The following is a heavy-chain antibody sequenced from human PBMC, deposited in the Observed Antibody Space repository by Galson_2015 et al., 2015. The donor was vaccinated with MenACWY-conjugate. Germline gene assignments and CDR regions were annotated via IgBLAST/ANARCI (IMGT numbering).Heavy chain of an antibody. Sequence: SLRLSCAASGFIFSTYAMTWVRQAPGKGLEWVSGISGSGSTTYYADSVKGRFTISRDNSKNTLYLQMNSLRPEDTAVFYCAKSRGASFYFDSWGQGTLVTVSS. CDR1: GFIFSTYA. CDR2: ISGSGSTT. D-gene: IGHD1-26*01. V-gene: IGHV3-23*01. J-gene: IGHJ4*02. CDR3: AKSRGASFYFDS.